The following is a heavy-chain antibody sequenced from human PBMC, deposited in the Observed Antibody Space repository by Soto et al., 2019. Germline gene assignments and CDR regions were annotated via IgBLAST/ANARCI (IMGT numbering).Heavy chain of an antibody. D-gene: IGHD4-17*01. V-gene: IGHV3-30-3*01. CDR1: VFTFSSYA. CDR2: ISYDGSNK. CDR3: ARALRDYADC. J-gene: IGHJ4*02. Sequence: PGRSLRLSCAASVFTFSSYAMHCVRHSPGKGLEWVAVISYDGSNKYYADSVKGRFTISRDNSKNTLYLQMNSLRVEDTAVYYCARALRDYADCWGQGTLVT.